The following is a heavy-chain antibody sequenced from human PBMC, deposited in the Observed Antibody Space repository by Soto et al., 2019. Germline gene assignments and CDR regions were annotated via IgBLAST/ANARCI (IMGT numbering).Heavy chain of an antibody. D-gene: IGHD2-15*01. CDR3: ARDKGYCSDTSCPDFDY. V-gene: IGHV1-3*01. CDR1: GYTFTSYA. Sequence: ASVKVSCKASGYTFTSYAMHWVRQAPGQRLEWMGRVIPNNGMTKYAKKFQGRFTIVVDTSTSTAYMELNSLRYEDTAVYYCARDKGYCSDTSCPDFDYWGQGTLVTVSS. CDR2: VIPNNGMT. J-gene: IGHJ4*02.